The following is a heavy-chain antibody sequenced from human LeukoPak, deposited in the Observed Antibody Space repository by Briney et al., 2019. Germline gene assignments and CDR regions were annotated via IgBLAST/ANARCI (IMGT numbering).Heavy chain of an antibody. V-gene: IGHV3-30-3*01. J-gene: IGHJ4*02. D-gene: IGHD6-19*01. CDR3: ATSSGYSSG. CDR1: GFTFSSYA. CDR2: ISYDGSNK. Sequence: GGSQRLSCAASGFTFSSYAMHWVRQAPGKGLEWVAVISYDGSNKYYADSVKGRFTISRDNSKNTLYLQMNSLRAEDTAVYYCATSSGYSSGWGQGTLVTVSS.